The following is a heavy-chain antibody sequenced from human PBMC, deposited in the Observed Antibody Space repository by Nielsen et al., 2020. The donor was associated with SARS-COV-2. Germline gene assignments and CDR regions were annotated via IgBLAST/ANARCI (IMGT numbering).Heavy chain of an antibody. Sequence: GESLKISCAASGFTFSDYYMSWIRQAPGKGLEWVSYISSSSSYTNYADSVKGRFTISRDNAKNSLYPQMNSLRAEDTAVYYCARDLAWFDPWGQGTLVTVSS. V-gene: IGHV3-11*05. J-gene: IGHJ5*02. CDR2: ISSSSSYT. CDR1: GFTFSDYY. CDR3: ARDLAWFDP.